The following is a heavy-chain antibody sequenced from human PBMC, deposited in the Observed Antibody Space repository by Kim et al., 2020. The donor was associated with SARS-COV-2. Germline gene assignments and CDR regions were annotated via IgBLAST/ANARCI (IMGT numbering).Heavy chain of an antibody. CDR3: ARGRSGYKCFDV. J-gene: IGHJ6*02. CDR1: GGSMTSSSYY. D-gene: IGHD5-12*01. Sequence: SETLSLTCIVSGGSMTSSSYYWAWIRQPPGKGLEWNASNYSSGSSISNEERRKSRVTISRDTSKHLFSLELTSVTAADTAVYYCARGRSGYKCFDVWGQGTTVTVSS. V-gene: IGHV4-39*07. CDR2: NYSSGSS.